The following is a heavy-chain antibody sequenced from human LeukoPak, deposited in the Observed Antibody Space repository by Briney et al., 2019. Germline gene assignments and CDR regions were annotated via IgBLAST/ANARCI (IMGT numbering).Heavy chain of an antibody. Sequence: GESLKTSFKPSGYSFTTYWIGWVRQLPGKGLEWLAIIYPVDSDTRYSPSFRTHFTISADKSISPSYLQWTGLKASDTPMYYCARRLSTTSTIDYWGQGTLVSVSS. D-gene: IGHD1-1*01. CDR1: GYSFTTYW. CDR3: ARRLSTTSTIDY. CDR2: IYPVDSDT. V-gene: IGHV5-51*01. J-gene: IGHJ4*02.